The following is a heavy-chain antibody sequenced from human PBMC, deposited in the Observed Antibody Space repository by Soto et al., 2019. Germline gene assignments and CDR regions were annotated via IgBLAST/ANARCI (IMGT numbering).Heavy chain of an antibody. CDR3: ARGTREHIVVVTAIHRYGMDV. V-gene: IGHV1-2*04. CDR1: GGTFSSYT. J-gene: IGHJ6*02. CDR2: INPNSGGT. D-gene: IGHD2-21*02. Sequence: ASVKVSCKASGGTFSSYTISWVRQAPGQRLEWMGWINPNSGGTNYAQKFQGWVTMTRDTSISTSYMELSRLRSDDTAVYYCARGTREHIVVVTAIHRYGMDVWGQGTTVTVSS.